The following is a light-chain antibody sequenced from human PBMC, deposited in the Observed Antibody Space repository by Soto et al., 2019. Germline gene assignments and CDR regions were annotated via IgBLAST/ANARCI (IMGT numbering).Light chain of an antibody. V-gene: IGLV4-60*03. Sequence: QSVLTQSSSASASLGSSVKLTCTLSSGHSSYIIAWHQQQPGKAPRYLMKLEGSGSYNKGSGVPDRFSGSSSGADRYLTISSLQSEDEAAYYCEMGDSNNCVCGGGTKLTVL. CDR3: EMGDSNNCV. CDR2: LEGSGSY. CDR1: SGHSSYI. J-gene: IGLJ3*02.